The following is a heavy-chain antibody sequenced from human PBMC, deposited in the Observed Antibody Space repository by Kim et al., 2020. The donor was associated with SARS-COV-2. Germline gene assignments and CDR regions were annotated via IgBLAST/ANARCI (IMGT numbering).Heavy chain of an antibody. D-gene: IGHD3-10*01. CDR1: GGSFSGYY. V-gene: IGHV4-34*01. J-gene: IGHJ2*01. Sequence: SETLSLTCAVYGGSFSGYYWSWIRQPPGKGLEWIGEINHSGRTNYNPSLKSRVTISVDTSKNQFSLKLTSVTAADTAVYYCARRLSNTSGSGGHYVDLWG. CDR3: ARRLSNTSGSGGHYVDL. CDR2: INHSGRT.